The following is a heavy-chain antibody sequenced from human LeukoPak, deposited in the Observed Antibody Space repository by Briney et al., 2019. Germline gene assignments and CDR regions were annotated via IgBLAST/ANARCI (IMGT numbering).Heavy chain of an antibody. CDR2: IRSNGETT. CDR3: AKGQELDDGVFDS. CDR1: GFTYSSIA. Sequence: GGSLRLSCAASGFTYSSIAMTWVRQAPGKGLEWVSTIRSNGETTYNADSVKGRFTISRDNSKKTLYLQLNSLRVEDTAIYYCAKGQELDDGVFDSWGQGTLVTVSS. J-gene: IGHJ4*02. D-gene: IGHD1-1*01. V-gene: IGHV3-23*01.